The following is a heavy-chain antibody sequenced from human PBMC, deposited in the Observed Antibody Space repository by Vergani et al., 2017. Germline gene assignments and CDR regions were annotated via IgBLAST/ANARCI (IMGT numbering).Heavy chain of an antibody. D-gene: IGHD2-2*01. Sequence: QVQLVQSGAEVKKPGASVKVSCTASGYTFTGYYMHWVRQAPGQGLEWMGWINPNSGGTNYAQKFQGRVTMTRDTSISTAYMELSRLRSDDTAVYYCARSGIYRYQLPPGDYWGQGTLVTVSS. CDR2: INPNSGGT. V-gene: IGHV1-2*02. J-gene: IGHJ4*02. CDR3: ARSGIYRYQLPPGDY. CDR1: GYTFTGYY.